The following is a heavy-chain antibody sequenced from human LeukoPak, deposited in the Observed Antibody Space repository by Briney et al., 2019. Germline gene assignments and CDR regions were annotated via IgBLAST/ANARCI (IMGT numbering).Heavy chain of an antibody. CDR1: GFTFSSYG. J-gene: IGHJ4*02. V-gene: IGHV3-33*01. CDR3: ARDPYDSSGYYSPGY. Sequence: GGSLRLSCAASGFTFSSYGMHWVRQAPGKGLEWVAVIWYDGSNKYYADSVKGRFTISRDNSKNTLYLQMNSLRAEDTAVYYCARDPYDSSGYYSPGYWGQGTLVTVSS. CDR2: IWYDGSNK. D-gene: IGHD3-22*01.